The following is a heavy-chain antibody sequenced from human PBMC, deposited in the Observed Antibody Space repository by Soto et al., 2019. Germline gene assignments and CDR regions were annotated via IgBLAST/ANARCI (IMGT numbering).Heavy chain of an antibody. CDR1: RFTFCTYA. V-gene: IGHV3-23*01. Sequence: AGGSLRLSCAASRFTFCTYAMSWVRQAPGKGLEWVSGISGGGGDTSYADSVRGRFTCSRDNSKNTLYLQMNSLRAEDTALYYCAKSLFGGPDIWGQGTMVTVSS. J-gene: IGHJ3*02. CDR3: AKSLFGGPDI. CDR2: ISGGGGDT. D-gene: IGHD2-15*01.